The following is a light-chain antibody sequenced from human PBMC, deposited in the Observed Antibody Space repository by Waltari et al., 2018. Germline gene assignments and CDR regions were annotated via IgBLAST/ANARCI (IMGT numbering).Light chain of an antibody. Sequence: EIVLTQFPATLSLSPGERATLSCRASQSVYSAFLAWYQQKPGLAPRLLVYDAFNRASGIPDRFSGSGSGTDFTLTISRLEPEDFAVYYCQQYGYSPWTFGQGTKVEIK. J-gene: IGKJ1*01. CDR2: DAF. CDR1: QSVYSAF. V-gene: IGKV3D-20*01. CDR3: QQYGYSPWT.